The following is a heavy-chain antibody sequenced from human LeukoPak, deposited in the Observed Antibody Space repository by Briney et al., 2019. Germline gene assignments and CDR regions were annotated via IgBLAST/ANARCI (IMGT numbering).Heavy chain of an antibody. Sequence: GESLKISCKGSGNSFTSYWIGWVRQMPGKGLEWMGIIYPSDSDTRYSPSFQGQVTISADKSISTAYLQWSSLKASDTAMYYCARQRAPDCSSTSCTYYYGMDVWGQGTTVTVSS. D-gene: IGHD2-2*01. J-gene: IGHJ6*02. CDR2: IYPSDSDT. CDR3: ARQRAPDCSSTSCTYYYGMDV. CDR1: GNSFTSYW. V-gene: IGHV5-51*01.